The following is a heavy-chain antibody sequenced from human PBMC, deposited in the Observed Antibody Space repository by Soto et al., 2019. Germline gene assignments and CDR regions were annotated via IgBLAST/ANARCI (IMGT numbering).Heavy chain of an antibody. CDR2: IYPGDSDT. CDR1: GYSFTSYW. CDR3: AVGDDSSGYYSDAFDI. J-gene: IGHJ3*02. V-gene: IGHV5-51*01. D-gene: IGHD3-22*01. Sequence: PGESLKISCKGSGYSFTSYWIGWVRQMPGKGLEWMGIIYPGDSDTRYSPSFQGQVTISADKSISTAYLQWSSLKASDTAMYYCAVGDDSSGYYSDAFDIWGQGTMVTVS.